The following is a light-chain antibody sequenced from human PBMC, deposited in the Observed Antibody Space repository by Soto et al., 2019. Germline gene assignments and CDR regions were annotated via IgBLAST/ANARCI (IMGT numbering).Light chain of an antibody. CDR2: SNN. V-gene: IGLV1-44*01. CDR3: AAWDDSLNAPV. Sequence: QSVLTQPHSASGTPGQRVTISCSGSSSNIGSNTVNWYQQLPGTAPKLLIYSNNQRPSGVPDRFSGSKSGTSASLAISGLQSEDDADYYCAAWDDSLNAPVFGGGTQLTVL. J-gene: IGLJ2*01. CDR1: SSNIGSNT.